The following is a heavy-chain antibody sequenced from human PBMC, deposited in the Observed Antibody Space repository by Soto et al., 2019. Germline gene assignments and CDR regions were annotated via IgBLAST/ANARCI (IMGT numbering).Heavy chain of an antibody. CDR3: VIETGGDYLEY. D-gene: IGHD2-21*01. J-gene: IGHJ4*02. CDR1: VFSFTSSNYY. CDR2: ISYSGST. V-gene: IGHV4-61*01. Sequence: PLGSLTLTCTSSVFSFTSSNYYRSWIQPPPGKVLKWIGYISYSGSTNYNPSLKSRVTISVDTSKNQLSLKLSAVTAADTAVYYCVIETGGDYLEYLGQGTLVNVSS.